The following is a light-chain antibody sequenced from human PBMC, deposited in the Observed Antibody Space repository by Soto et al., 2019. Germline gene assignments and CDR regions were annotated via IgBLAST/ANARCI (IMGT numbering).Light chain of an antibody. CDR1: SSNIGNNY. V-gene: IGLV1-51*02. Sequence: QSVLTQPPSVSVAPGQKVTISCSGSSSNIGNNYVSWYQQVPGTAPKLLIYEDNKRPSGIRDRFSGSKSGTSATLGITGLQTGDEADYYCGTWDSVLSVVFGGGTKLTVL. J-gene: IGLJ2*01. CDR3: GTWDSVLSVV. CDR2: EDN.